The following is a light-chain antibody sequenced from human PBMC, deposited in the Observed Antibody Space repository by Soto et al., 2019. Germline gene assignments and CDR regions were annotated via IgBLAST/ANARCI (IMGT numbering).Light chain of an antibody. CDR2: SAS. CDR1: QSVSNN. J-gene: IGKJ4*01. CDR3: HQYNEWPLT. V-gene: IGKV3-15*01. Sequence: EIVMTQSPATLSVSPGERATLSCRASQSVSNNLPWYQQKPGQAPRLLIYSASTRATGIPARFSGSASGTEFTLSISSLQSEDVAVYYCHQYNEWPLTFGGGTKVETK.